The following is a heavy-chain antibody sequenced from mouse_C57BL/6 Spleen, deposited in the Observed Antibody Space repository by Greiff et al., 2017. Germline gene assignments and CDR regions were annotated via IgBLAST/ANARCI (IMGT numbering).Heavy chain of an antibody. CDR1: GFTFSDYG. V-gene: IGHV5-17*01. CDR2: ISSGSSTI. J-gene: IGHJ2*01. CDR3: ARRTRWDGDYFDY. D-gene: IGHD4-1*01. Sequence: EVHLVESGGGLVKPGGSLKLSCAASGFTFSDYGMHWVRQAPEKGLEWVAYISSGSSTIYYADTVKGRFTISRDNAKNTLFLQMTSLRSEDTAMYYCARRTRWDGDYFDYWAQGTTLTVSS.